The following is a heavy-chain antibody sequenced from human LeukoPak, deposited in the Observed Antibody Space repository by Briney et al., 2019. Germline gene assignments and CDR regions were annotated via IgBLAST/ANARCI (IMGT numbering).Heavy chain of an antibody. V-gene: IGHV4-59*08. CDR3: ASEYSSSWYNWFDP. CDR1: GGSISSYY. D-gene: IGHD6-13*01. CDR2: IYYSGST. Sequence: PSETLSLTCTVSGGSISSYYWSWIRQPPGKGLEWIGYIYYSGSTNYNPSLKSRVTISVDTSKNQFSLKLGSVTAADTAVYYCASEYSSSWYNWFDPWGQGTLVTVSS. J-gene: IGHJ5*02.